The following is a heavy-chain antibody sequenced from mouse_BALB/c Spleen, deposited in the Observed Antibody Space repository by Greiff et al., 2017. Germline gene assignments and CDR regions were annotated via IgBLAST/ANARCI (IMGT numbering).Heavy chain of an antibody. CDR1: GFTFSSYT. CDR2: ISNGGGST. J-gene: IGHJ2*01. CDR3: ARQNYGGPFDY. D-gene: IGHD1-2*01. Sequence: EVKLMESGGGLVQPGGSLKLSCAASGFTFSSYTMSWVRQTPEKRLEWVAYISNGGGSTYYPDTVKGRFTISRDNAKNTLYLQMSSLKSEDTAMYYCARQNYGGPFDYWGQGTTLTVSS. V-gene: IGHV5-12-2*01.